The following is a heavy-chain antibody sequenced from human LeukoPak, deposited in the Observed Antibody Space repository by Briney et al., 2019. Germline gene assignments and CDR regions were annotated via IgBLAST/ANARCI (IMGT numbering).Heavy chain of an antibody. J-gene: IGHJ6*02. CDR2: IVPIFGTA. CDR1: GGTFSSYA. V-gene: IGHV1-69*13. CDR3: AREPVVTAIHRYYYGMDV. Sequence: SVKVSCKASGGTFSSYAISWVRQAPGQGLEWMGGIVPIFGTANYAQKFQGRVTITADESTSTAYMELSSLRSEDTAVYYCAREPVVTAIHRYYYGMDVWGQGTTVTVSS. D-gene: IGHD2-21*02.